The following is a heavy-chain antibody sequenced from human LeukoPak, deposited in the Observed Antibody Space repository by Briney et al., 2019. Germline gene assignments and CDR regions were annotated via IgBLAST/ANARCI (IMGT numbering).Heavy chain of an antibody. CDR2: ISSSSSYI. D-gene: IGHD3-22*01. Sequence: GRCLRLSCAASVFTFSSYSTKWVRQAPGKGLEWVSSISSSSSYIYYADSVKGRFTISRDNDKNTLYLQMNSLRAEETAVYYCARGEWYYDSSGPTHLGWGQGTLVTVSS. CDR3: ARGEWYYDSSGPTHLG. CDR1: VFTFSSYS. V-gene: IGHV3-21*01. J-gene: IGHJ4*02.